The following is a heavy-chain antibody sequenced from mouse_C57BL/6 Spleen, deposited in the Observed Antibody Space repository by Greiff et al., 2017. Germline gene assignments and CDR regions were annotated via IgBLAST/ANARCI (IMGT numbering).Heavy chain of an antibody. V-gene: IGHV1-15*01. Sequence: QVHVKQSGAELVRPGASVTLSCKASGYTFTDYEMHWVKQTPVHGLEWIGAIDPETGGTAYNQKFKGKAILTADKSSSTAYMELRSLTSEDSAVYYYTRGGFIATVPLTMDYWGQGTSVTGSS. J-gene: IGHJ4*01. CDR3: TRGGFIATVPLTMDY. D-gene: IGHD1-1*01. CDR2: IDPETGGT. CDR1: GYTFTDYE.